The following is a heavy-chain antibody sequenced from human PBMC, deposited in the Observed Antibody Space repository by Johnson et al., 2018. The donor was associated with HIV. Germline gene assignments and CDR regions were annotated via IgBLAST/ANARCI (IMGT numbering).Heavy chain of an antibody. CDR1: GFTFDDYG. V-gene: IGHV3-7*01. J-gene: IGHJ3*02. CDR2: IKLDGSEK. D-gene: IGHD4-23*01. CDR3: AKDSGVATLVTGAFDI. Sequence: VQLVESGGGLVKPGGSLRLSCAASGFTFDDYGMSWVRRAPGKGLEWVANIKLDGSEKYYVDSVKGRFTISRDNSKNTLYLQMNSLRAEDTAVYYCAKDSGVATLVTGAFDIWGQDTTVTVSS.